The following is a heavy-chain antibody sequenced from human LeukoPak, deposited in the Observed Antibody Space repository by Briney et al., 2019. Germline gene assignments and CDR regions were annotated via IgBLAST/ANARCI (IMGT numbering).Heavy chain of an antibody. Sequence: SETLSLTCTVSGGSISSYYWSWIRQPPGKGLEWMGEINHSGSTNYNPSLKSRVTISVDTSKNQFSLKLSSVTAADTAVYYCARALYYYDSSGYLDYWGQGTLVTVSS. CDR1: GGSISSYY. V-gene: IGHV4-34*01. D-gene: IGHD3-22*01. CDR2: INHSGST. CDR3: ARALYYYDSSGYLDY. J-gene: IGHJ4*02.